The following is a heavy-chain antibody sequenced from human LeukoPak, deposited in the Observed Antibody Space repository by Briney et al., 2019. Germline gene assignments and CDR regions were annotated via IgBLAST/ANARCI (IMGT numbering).Heavy chain of an antibody. Sequence: GASVKVSCKASGGTFSNYAINWVRQAPGQGLEWMGGIIPVFGTANYAQKFQGRVTITTDESTSTAYMELSSLRSEDTAVYYCARGRREIQSSSWWFDYWGQGTLVTVSS. V-gene: IGHV1-69*05. CDR2: IIPVFGTA. CDR3: ARGRREIQSSSWWFDY. J-gene: IGHJ4*02. D-gene: IGHD6-13*01. CDR1: GGTFSNYA.